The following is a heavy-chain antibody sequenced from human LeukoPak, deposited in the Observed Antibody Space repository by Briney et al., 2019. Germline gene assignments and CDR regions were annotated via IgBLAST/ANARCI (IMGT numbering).Heavy chain of an antibody. J-gene: IGHJ3*01. CDR1: GFTFSSYT. Sequence: PGGSLRLSCAASGFTFSSYTIHWVRQAPGKGLEWVAAINQDGSEKYYVDSVKGRFTISRDNAKNSLYLQMNSLRAEDTAVYYCAREGFDTYGTTKDAFDVWGQGTMVTVSS. CDR2: INQDGSEK. V-gene: IGHV3-7*05. CDR3: AREGFDTYGTTKDAFDV. D-gene: IGHD1-1*01.